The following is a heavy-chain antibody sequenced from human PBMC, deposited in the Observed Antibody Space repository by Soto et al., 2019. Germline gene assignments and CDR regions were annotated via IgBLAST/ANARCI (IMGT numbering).Heavy chain of an antibody. CDR1: GYTFTGYG. D-gene: IGHD1-1*01. CDR3: TRVAGHKNARFDT. J-gene: IGHJ4*02. V-gene: IGHV1-18*04. CDR2: ISGYNDNR. Sequence: ASVKVSCKASGYTFTGYGITWVRQVPGQGLEWMGWISGYNDNRNYAKTFQGRLTMTRDTSTSTVYMELNSLTSDDTAVYYCTRVAGHKNARFDTWGQGALVTVSS.